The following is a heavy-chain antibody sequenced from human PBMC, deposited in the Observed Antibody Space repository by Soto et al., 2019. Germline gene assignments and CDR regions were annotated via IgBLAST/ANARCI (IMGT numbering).Heavy chain of an antibody. V-gene: IGHV3-23*01. CDR1: GFTFSSYA. D-gene: IGHD3-3*01. CDR3: AKDRGYDFWSGLYYYYGMDV. Sequence: GGSLRLSCAASGFTFSSYAMSWVRQAPGKGLEWVSAISGSGGSTYYADSVKGRFTISRDNSKNTLYLQMNSLRAEDTAVYYCAKDRGYDFWSGLYYYYGMDVWGQGTTVTVSS. CDR2: ISGSGGST. J-gene: IGHJ6*02.